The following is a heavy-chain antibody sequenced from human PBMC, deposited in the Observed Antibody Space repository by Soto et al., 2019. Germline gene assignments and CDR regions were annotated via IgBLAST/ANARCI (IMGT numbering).Heavy chain of an antibody. CDR3: ARLLYYDSSGYPAYYYYGMDV. V-gene: IGHV5-10-1*01. D-gene: IGHD3-22*01. CDR1: GYSFTSYW. J-gene: IGHJ6*02. CDR2: IDPSDSYT. Sequence: PGESQKISCKGSGYSFTSYWSSWVRQIPGKGLEWMGRIDPSDSYTNYSPSFQGHVTISADKSISTAYLQWSSLKASDTAMYYCARLLYYDSSGYPAYYYYGMDVWGQGTTVTVSS.